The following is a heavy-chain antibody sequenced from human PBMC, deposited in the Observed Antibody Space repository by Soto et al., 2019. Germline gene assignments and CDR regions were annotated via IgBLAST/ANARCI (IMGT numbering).Heavy chain of an antibody. CDR3: ARHSGSYSSTLNWFDP. J-gene: IGHJ5*02. CDR2: IYPGDSDT. D-gene: IGHD1-26*01. CDR1: GYSFTSYW. V-gene: IGHV5-51*01. Sequence: GESLKISCKGSGYSFTSYWIGWVRQMPGKGLEWMGIIYPGDSDTRYSPSFQGQVTISADKSISTAYLQWSSLKASDTAMYYCARHSGSYSSTLNWFDPWGQGTLVTVSS.